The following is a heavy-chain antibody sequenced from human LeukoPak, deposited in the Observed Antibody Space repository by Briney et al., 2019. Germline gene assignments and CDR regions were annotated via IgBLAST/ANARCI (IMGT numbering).Heavy chain of an antibody. CDR1: GGSFSGYY. V-gene: IGHV4-34*01. J-gene: IGHJ4*02. CDR2: INHSGST. D-gene: IGHD3-22*01. Sequence: SETLSLTCAVYGGSFSGYYWSWIRQPPGKGLEWIGEINHSGSTNYNPSLKSRVTISVDTSKNQFSLKLSSVTAADTAVYYCAREPRDSSGYSPFDYWGQGTLVPVSS. CDR3: AREPRDSSGYSPFDY.